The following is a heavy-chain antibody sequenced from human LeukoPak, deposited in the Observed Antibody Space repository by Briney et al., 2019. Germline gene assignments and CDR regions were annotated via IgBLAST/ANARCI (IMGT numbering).Heavy chain of an antibody. Sequence: PGRSLRLSCAASGFTFSSYGMHWVRQAPGKGLEWVAVIPYDGSNKYYADSVKGRFTISRDNSKNTLYLQMSSLRAEDTAVYYCAKGSSSWYTGTVDAFDIWGQGTMVTVSS. V-gene: IGHV3-30*18. D-gene: IGHD6-13*01. J-gene: IGHJ3*02. CDR3: AKGSSSWYTGTVDAFDI. CDR2: IPYDGSNK. CDR1: GFTFSSYG.